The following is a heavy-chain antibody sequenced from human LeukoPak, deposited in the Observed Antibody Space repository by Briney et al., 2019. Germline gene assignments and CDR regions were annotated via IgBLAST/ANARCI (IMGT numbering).Heavy chain of an antibody. J-gene: IGHJ4*02. Sequence: PSETLSLTCTVSGGSISSSSYYWGWIRQPPGKGLEWIGSIYYSGSTYYNPSLKSRVTISVDTSKNQFSLKLSSVTAADTAVYYCARDSSGWYRGVDYWGQGTLVTVSS. CDR2: IYYSGST. V-gene: IGHV4-39*07. D-gene: IGHD6-19*01. CDR1: GGSISSSSYY. CDR3: ARDSSGWYRGVDY.